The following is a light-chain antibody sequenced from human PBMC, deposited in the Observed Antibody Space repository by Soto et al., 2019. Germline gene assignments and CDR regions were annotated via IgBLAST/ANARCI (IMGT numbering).Light chain of an antibody. CDR2: DAS. CDR3: QQYNSYSRT. J-gene: IGKJ3*01. Sequence: DIGMTRSPSTLSASVGDRVTITCRASQGIGDWLAWYQQKPGKAPKLLIYDASTLESGVPLRFSGSGSGTEFTLTITSLQPDDFATYYCQQYNSYSRTFGPGTKVDIK. CDR1: QGIGDW. V-gene: IGKV1-5*01.